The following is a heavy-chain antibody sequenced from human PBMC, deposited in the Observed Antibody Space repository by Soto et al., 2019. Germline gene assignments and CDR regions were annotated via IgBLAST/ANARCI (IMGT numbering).Heavy chain of an antibody. CDR2: IIPIFGTA. CDR1: GGTFSSYA. V-gene: IGHV1-69*13. CDR3: ASGGGSCYRTFCWFDP. D-gene: IGHD2-15*01. Sequence: SVKVSCKASGGTFSSYAISWVRQAPGQGLEWMGGIIPIFGTANYAQKFQGRVTITADESTSTAYMELSSLRSEDTAVYYCASGGGSCYRTFCWFDPWGQGTLVTVSS. J-gene: IGHJ5*02.